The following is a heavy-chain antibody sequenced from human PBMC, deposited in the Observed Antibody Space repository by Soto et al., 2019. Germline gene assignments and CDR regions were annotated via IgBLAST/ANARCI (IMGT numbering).Heavy chain of an antibody. CDR2: IGTAGDT. CDR1: GFTFSSYD. D-gene: IGHD3-3*01. V-gene: IGHV3-13*04. CDR3: ARDHLFFGVVFLGTVGYGMDV. Sequence: PGGSLRLSCAASGFTFSSYDMHWVRQATGKGLEWVSAIGTAGDTYYPGSVKGRFTISRENAKNSLYLQMNSLRAGDTAVYYCARDHLFFGVVFLGTVGYGMDVWGQGTTVTVSS. J-gene: IGHJ6*02.